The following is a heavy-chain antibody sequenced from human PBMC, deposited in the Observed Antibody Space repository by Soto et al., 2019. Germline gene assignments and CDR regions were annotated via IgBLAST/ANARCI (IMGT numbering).Heavy chain of an antibody. CDR3: ARYPKRRDGYNFDS. V-gene: IGHV3-11*01. Sequence: GGYLRLSCAASGFIFTDYSMTWIRQAPGKGLEWVSYISNGDETTQYADSVKGRFTVSRDNAKKVLFLQMSSLRVDDTAVYYCARYPKRRDGYNFDSWGRGALVTVSS. CDR2: ISNGDETT. J-gene: IGHJ4*02. D-gene: IGHD5-12*01. CDR1: GFIFTDYS.